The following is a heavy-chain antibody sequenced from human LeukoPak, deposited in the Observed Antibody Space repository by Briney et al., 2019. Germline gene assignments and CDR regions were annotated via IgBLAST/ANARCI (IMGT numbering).Heavy chain of an antibody. J-gene: IGHJ5*02. CDR2: INHSGST. V-gene: IGHV4-34*01. D-gene: IGHD3-22*01. Sequence: PSETLSLTCAAYGGSFSGYYWSWIRQPPGKGLEWIGEINHSGSTNYNPSLKSRVTISVDTSKNQFSLKLSSVTAADTALYYCAREEYYYDSSGLYLSWFDPWGQGTLVTVSS. CDR1: GGSFSGYY. CDR3: AREEYYYDSSGLYLSWFDP.